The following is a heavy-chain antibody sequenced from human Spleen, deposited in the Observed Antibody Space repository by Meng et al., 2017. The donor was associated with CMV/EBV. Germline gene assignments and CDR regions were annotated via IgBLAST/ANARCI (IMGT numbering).Heavy chain of an antibody. V-gene: IGHV3-21*01. J-gene: IGHJ4*02. Sequence: GESLKISCAASGFTFTDYSMNWVRQAPGKGLEWVSSIGYTKGYIYYADSVKGRFTISRDNAKNSLYLQMDSLRVEDTAVYYCARPNSSAGNWNLDFWGQGTLVTVSS. CDR1: GFTFTDYS. CDR3: ARPNSSAGNWNLDF. D-gene: IGHD1-20*01. CDR2: IGYTKGYI.